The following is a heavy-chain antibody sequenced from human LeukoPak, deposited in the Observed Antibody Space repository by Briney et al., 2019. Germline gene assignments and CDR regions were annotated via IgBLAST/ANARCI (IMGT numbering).Heavy chain of an antibody. Sequence: ASMKVSCKASGYTFTGFYMHWLRQGPGQGLEWMGWINPNTGATNYAQKFQGRVTMTRDTSITTAYMELSRLTSDDTAVYYCASLGDYFGSGGYAPFDYWGQGTLVTVSS. CDR3: ASLGDYFGSGGYAPFDY. CDR2: INPNTGAT. D-gene: IGHD3-10*01. CDR1: GYTFTGFY. V-gene: IGHV1-2*02. J-gene: IGHJ4*02.